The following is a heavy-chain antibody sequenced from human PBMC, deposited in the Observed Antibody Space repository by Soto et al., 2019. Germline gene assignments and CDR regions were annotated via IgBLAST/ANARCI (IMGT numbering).Heavy chain of an antibody. V-gene: IGHV4-34*01. CDR3: ARSITRMWIQLEVYFDY. CDR2: VNHSGST. J-gene: IGHJ4*02. CDR1: GGSFSGYY. Sequence: SETLSLTCAVYGGSFSGYYWSWIRQPPGKGLEWIGEVNHSGSTNYNPSLKSRVTISVDTSKNQFSLKLSSVTAADTAVYYCARSITRMWIQLEVYFDYWGQGTLVTVSS. D-gene: IGHD5-18*01.